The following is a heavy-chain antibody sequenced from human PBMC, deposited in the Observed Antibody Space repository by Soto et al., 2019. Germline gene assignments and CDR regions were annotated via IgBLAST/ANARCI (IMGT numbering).Heavy chain of an antibody. CDR1: GYTFTSYG. J-gene: IGHJ5*02. CDR2: ISAYNGNT. Sequence: ASVKVSCKASGYTFTSYGISWVRQAPGQGLEWMGWISAYNGNTNYAQKLQGRGTMTTDTSTSTAYMELRSLRSDDTAVYYCARDRKRSYDFWSGYHNWFDPWGQGTLVTVSS. V-gene: IGHV1-18*01. CDR3: ARDRKRSYDFWSGYHNWFDP. D-gene: IGHD3-3*01.